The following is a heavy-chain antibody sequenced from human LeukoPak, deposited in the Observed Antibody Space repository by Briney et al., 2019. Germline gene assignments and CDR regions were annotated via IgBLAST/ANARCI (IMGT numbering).Heavy chain of an antibody. CDR1: GFTFRTYW. Sequence: TGGSLRLSCVASGFTFRTYWMSWVRQAPGKGLEWVANIKEDGSEKYYVDSMKGRFTISRDNAKNSLYLQMSSLRAEDTAVYYCARDRGGSCSHWGQGTMVTVSS. CDR3: ARDRGGSCSH. CDR2: IKEDGSEK. D-gene: IGHD2-15*01. J-gene: IGHJ3*01. V-gene: IGHV3-7*05.